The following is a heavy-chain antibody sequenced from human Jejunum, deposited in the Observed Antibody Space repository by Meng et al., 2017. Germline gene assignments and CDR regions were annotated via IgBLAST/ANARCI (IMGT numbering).Heavy chain of an antibody. D-gene: IGHD1-1*01. V-gene: IGHV3-23*01. CDR2: LSGSGAGT. CDR1: GFTFSSYG. J-gene: IGHJ4*02. Sequence: GESLKISCTASGFTFSSYGMSWVRQAPGKGLAWVSALSGSGAGTYYADSVKGRFTISRDNSKNTVLLQMNSLRAEDTATYYCAKAGTGYYFDSWGQGTLVTVSS. CDR3: AKAGTGYYFDS.